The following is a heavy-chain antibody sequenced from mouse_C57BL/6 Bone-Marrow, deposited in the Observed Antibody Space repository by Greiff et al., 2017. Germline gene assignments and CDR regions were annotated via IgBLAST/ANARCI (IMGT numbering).Heavy chain of an antibody. Sequence: QVQLQQSGAELVRPGTSVKMSCKASGYTFTNYWIGWAKQRPGHGLEWIGDIYPGGGYTNYNEKFKGKATLTAAKSSSTADMQVISLTSEESAIYYCARLVLGMDYWGQGTSVTVS. CDR2: IYPGGGYT. CDR3: ARLVLGMDY. J-gene: IGHJ4*01. CDR1: GYTFTNYW. V-gene: IGHV1-63*01. D-gene: IGHD1-1*01.